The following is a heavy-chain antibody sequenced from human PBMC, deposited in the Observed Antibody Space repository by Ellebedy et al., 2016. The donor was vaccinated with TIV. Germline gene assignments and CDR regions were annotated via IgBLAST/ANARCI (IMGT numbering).Heavy chain of an antibody. J-gene: IGHJ4*02. CDR2: IIPIFGTP. V-gene: IGHV1-69*13. CDR3: ARDAYGLWSYEN. Sequence: AASVKVSCKTSGGTFNNYALGWVRQAPGQGLEWMGAIIPIFGTPNFAQKFQGRVTITADDSTSTAYMELNSLRSEDTAVYFCARDAYGLWSYENWGQGTLVTVSS. CDR1: GGTFNNYA. D-gene: IGHD3-10*01.